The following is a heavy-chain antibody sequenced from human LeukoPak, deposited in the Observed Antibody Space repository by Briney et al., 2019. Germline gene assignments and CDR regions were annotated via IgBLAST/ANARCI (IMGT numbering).Heavy chain of an antibody. J-gene: IGHJ5*02. V-gene: IGHV4-39*07. Sequence: PSETLSLTCTVSGGSITGSNYYWAWIRQTPGKGLEWIGNVLYSGGTYYNPSLKSRVTISVDTSKNQFSLSLSSVTAADTAVYYCARDGRGYCDSSGCSTYNWFDPWGQGTLVTVSS. CDR3: ARDGRGYCDSSGCSTYNWFDP. CDR1: GGSITGSNYY. D-gene: IGHD2-2*01. CDR2: VLYSGGT.